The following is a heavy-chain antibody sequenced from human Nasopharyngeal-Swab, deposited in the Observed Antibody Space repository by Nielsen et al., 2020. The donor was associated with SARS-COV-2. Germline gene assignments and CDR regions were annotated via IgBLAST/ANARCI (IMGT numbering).Heavy chain of an antibody. Sequence: GGSLRLSCAASGFTFSSYGMHWVRQAPGKGLEWVAVIWYDGSNKYYADSVKGRFTISRDNSKNTLYLQMNSLRAEDTAVYYCARDPGMVRGVIIIRYYYGMDVWGQRTTVTVSS. V-gene: IGHV3-33*01. D-gene: IGHD3-10*01. J-gene: IGHJ6*02. CDR1: GFTFSSYG. CDR3: ARDPGMVRGVIIIRYYYGMDV. CDR2: IWYDGSNK.